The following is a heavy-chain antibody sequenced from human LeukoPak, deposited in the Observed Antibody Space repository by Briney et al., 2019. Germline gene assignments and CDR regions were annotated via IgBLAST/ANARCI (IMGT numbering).Heavy chain of an antibody. D-gene: IGHD3-3*01. CDR2: LNRNGDIT. CDR1: GFTFDDYG. Sequence: PGGSLRLSCAASGFTFDDYGMSWVRQAPGKGLEWVSGLNRNGDITGYADSVKGRFIISRDNAKNSLYLQMNSLRAEDTAVYYCAGGSRRVVITYYYYYYMDVWGKGTTVTVSS. V-gene: IGHV3-20*04. J-gene: IGHJ6*03. CDR3: AGGSRRVVITYYYYYYMDV.